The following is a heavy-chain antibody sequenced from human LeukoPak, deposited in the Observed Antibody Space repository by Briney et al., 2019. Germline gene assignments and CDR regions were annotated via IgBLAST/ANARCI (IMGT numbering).Heavy chain of an antibody. V-gene: IGHV1-18*01. CDR3: ARDHPYCSSTSCQRPGIAAAPDY. CDR1: GYTFTSYG. Sequence: ASVKVSCKASGYTFTSYGISWVRQAPGQGLEWMGWISAYNGNTNYAQKLQGRVTMTTDTSTSTAYMELRSLRSDDTAVYYCARDHPYCSSTSCQRPGIAAAPDYWGQGTLVTVSS. CDR2: ISAYNGNT. D-gene: IGHD2-2*01. J-gene: IGHJ4*02.